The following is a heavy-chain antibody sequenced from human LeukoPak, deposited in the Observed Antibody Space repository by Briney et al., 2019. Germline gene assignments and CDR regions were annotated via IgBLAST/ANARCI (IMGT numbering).Heavy chain of an antibody. Sequence: ASVKVSCKASGYTFTTYDINWVRQATGQGLEWMGRINPNSGGTNYAQKFQGRVTMTRDTSISTAYMELSRLRSDDTAVYYCARVYGSGSYRIFDYWGQGTLVTVSS. CDR1: GYTFTTYD. CDR2: INPNSGGT. CDR3: ARVYGSGSYRIFDY. D-gene: IGHD3-10*01. V-gene: IGHV1-2*06. J-gene: IGHJ4*02.